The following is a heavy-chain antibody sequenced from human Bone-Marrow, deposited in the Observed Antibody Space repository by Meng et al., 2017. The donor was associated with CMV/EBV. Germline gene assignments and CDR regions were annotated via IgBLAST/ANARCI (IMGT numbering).Heavy chain of an antibody. CDR2: INHSGST. CDR3: ARGRYCSSTSCVNTVLYYYYGMDV. Sequence: SETLSLTCAVYGGSFSGYYWSWIHQPPGKGLEWIGEINHSGSTNYNPSLKSRVTISVDTSKNQFSLKLSSVTAADTAVYYCARGRYCSSTSCVNTVLYYYYGMDVWGQGTTVTVSS. CDR1: GGSFSGYY. D-gene: IGHD2-2*01. V-gene: IGHV4-34*01. J-gene: IGHJ6*02.